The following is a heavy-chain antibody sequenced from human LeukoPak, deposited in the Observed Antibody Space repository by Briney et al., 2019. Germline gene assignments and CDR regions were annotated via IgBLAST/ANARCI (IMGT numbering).Heavy chain of an antibody. CDR2: IYTSGST. CDR1: GGSISSGSYY. D-gene: IGHD3-9*01. V-gene: IGHV4-61*02. CDR3: ARVSHGPYDILTGYHYYYYYYMDV. J-gene: IGHJ6*03. Sequence: PSETLSLTCTVSGGSISSGSYYWSWIRQPAGKGLEWIGRIYTSGSTNYNPSLKSRVTISVDTSKNQFSLKLSSVTAADTAVYYCARVSHGPYDILTGYHYYYYYYMDVWGKGTTVTISS.